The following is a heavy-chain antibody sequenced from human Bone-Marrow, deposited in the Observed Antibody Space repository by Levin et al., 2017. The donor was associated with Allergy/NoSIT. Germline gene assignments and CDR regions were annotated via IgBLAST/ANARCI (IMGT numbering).Heavy chain of an antibody. J-gene: IGHJ4*02. CDR3: AREGQSANFFDF. CDR2: ISSSSAAI. V-gene: IGHV3-48*03. Sequence: GGSLRLSCVASGFTFTNYEMNWVRRAPGRGLEWISYISSSSAAIFYADSVKGRFAVSRDNARNSLHLQMNNLRAEDSGIYYCAREGQSANFFDFWGQGTLVTVSS. CDR1: GFTFTNYE.